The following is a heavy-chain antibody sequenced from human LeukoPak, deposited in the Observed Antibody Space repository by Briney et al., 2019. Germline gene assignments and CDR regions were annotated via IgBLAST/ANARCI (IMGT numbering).Heavy chain of an antibody. CDR2: IWYDGSNK. J-gene: IGHJ4*02. CDR3: ARDRYSSGWDDFDY. V-gene: IGHV3-33*01. Sequence: GGSLRLSCAASGFTFSSYGMHWVRQAPGKGLEWGAVIWYDGSNKYYADSVKGRFTISRDNSKNTLYLQMNSLRAEDTAVYYCARDRYSSGWDDFDYWGQGTLVTVSS. D-gene: IGHD6-19*01. CDR1: GFTFSSYG.